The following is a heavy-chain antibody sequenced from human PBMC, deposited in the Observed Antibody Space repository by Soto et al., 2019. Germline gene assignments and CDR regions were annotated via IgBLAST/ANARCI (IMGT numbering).Heavy chain of an antibody. J-gene: IGHJ4*02. D-gene: IGHD3-16*01. CDR3: ARGQYSDYPDY. V-gene: IGHV3-74*01. CDR2: INSDGSST. Sequence: GGSLRLSCAASGFTFSNYEMHWVRQAPGKGLVWVSHINSDGSSTNYADSVKGRFTISRDNAKNTLYLQMNSLRAEDTAVYHCARGQYSDYPDYWGQGILVTVSS. CDR1: GFTFSNYE.